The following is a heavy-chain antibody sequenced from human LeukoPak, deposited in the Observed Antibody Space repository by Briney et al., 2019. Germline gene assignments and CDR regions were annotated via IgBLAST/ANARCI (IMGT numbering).Heavy chain of an antibody. CDR2: IIPIFGTA. J-gene: IGHJ4*02. V-gene: IGHV1-69*13. Sequence: ASVKVSCKASGYTFTSYGISWVRQAPGQGLEWMGGIIPIFGTANYAQKFQGRVTITADESTSTAYMELSSLRSEDTAVYYCARRTREDFDYWGQGTLVTVSS. CDR1: GYTFTSYG. CDR3: ARRTREDFDY. D-gene: IGHD1-26*01.